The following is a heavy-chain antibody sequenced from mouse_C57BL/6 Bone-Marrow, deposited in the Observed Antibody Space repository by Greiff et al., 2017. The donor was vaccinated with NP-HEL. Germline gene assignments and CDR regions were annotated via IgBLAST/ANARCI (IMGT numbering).Heavy chain of an antibody. CDR2: ISNGGGST. V-gene: IGHV5-12*01. CDR3: ARRDYYGSREGYAMDY. CDR1: GFTFSDYY. D-gene: IGHD1-1*01. Sequence: EVKLQESPGGLVQPGGSLKLSCAASGFTFSDYYMYWVRQTPEKRLEWVAYISNGGGSTYYPDTVKGRFTISRDNAKNTLYLQMSRLKSEDTAMYYCARRDYYGSREGYAMDYWGQGTSVTVSS. J-gene: IGHJ4*01.